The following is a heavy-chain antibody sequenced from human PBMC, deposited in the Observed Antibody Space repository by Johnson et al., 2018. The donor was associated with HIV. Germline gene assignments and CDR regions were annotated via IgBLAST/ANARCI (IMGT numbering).Heavy chain of an antibody. J-gene: IGHJ3*02. Sequence: QMQLVESGGGVVRPGGSLRLSCAASGFTFSDYDMSWIRQAPGKGLEWVSYISSSGSTIYYADSVKGRFTISRDNAKNSLYLQMNSLRAEDTAVYYCARERASSAFDIWGQGTMVTVSS. V-gene: IGHV3-11*04. CDR2: ISSSGSTI. CDR3: ARERASSAFDI. CDR1: GFTFSDYD.